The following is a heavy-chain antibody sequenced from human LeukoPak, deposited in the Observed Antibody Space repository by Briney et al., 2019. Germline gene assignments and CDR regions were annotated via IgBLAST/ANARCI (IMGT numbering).Heavy chain of an antibody. D-gene: IGHD2-2*02. V-gene: IGHV1-2*06. CDR1: GYTFTGYY. Sequence: ASVKVSCKASGYTFTGYYMHWVRQAPGQGLEWMGRINPNSGGTNYAQKFQGRVTMTRDTSISTAYMELSRLRSDDTAVYYCARDLSIYTAFDIWGQGTMVTVSS. CDR3: ARDLSIYTAFDI. CDR2: INPNSGGT. J-gene: IGHJ3*02.